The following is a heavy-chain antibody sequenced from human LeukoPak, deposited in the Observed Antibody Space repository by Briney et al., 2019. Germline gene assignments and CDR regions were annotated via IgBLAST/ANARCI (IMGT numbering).Heavy chain of an antibody. J-gene: IGHJ4*02. Sequence: GGSLRLSCAASGFTLSSHFMNWVRQAPGKGLEWVSVIGSSGSPISYADSLKGRFSISRDNAKNTLYLQMSSLREEDTAVYYCGRGGPPYAIDDWGQGTMVTVYS. CDR3: GRGGPPYAIDD. D-gene: IGHD2-15*01. V-gene: IGHV3-21*06. CDR2: IGSSGSPI. CDR1: GFTLSSHF.